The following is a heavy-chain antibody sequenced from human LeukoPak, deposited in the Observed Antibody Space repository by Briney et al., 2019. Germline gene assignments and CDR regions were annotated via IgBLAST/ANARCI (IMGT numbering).Heavy chain of an antibody. CDR3: ARDVSLGYCSSTSCFTTAWDV. J-gene: IGHJ6*04. CDR1: GFTFSSYW. D-gene: IGHD2-2*01. V-gene: IGHV3-7*03. Sequence: GGSLRLSCAASGFTFSSYWMSWVRQAPGKGLEWVANIKQDGSEKYYVDSVKGRFTNSRDNAKNSLYLQMNSLRAEDTAVYYCARDVSLGYCSSTSCFTTAWDVWGKGTTVTVSS. CDR2: IKQDGSEK.